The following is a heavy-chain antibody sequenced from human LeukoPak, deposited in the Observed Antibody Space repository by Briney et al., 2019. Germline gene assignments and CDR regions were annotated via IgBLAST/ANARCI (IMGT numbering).Heavy chain of an antibody. J-gene: IGHJ3*02. D-gene: IGHD3-22*01. CDR3: AKDPLPYYYDSSGYYGDAFDI. V-gene: IGHV3-23*01. CDR1: GFTFSSYA. Sequence: GGSLRLSCAASGFTFSSYAMSWVRQAPGKGLEWVSAISGSGGSTYYADSVKGRFAISRDNSKNTLYLQMNSLRAEDTAVYYCAKDPLPYYYDSSGYYGDAFDIWGQGTMVTVSS. CDR2: ISGSGGST.